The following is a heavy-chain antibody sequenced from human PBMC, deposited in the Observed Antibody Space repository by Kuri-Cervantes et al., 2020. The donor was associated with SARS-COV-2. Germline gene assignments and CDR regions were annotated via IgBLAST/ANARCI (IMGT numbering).Heavy chain of an antibody. CDR2: IWYDGSNK. CDR1: GFTFSSYG. D-gene: IGHD4-17*01. Sequence: GGSLRLSCAASGFTFSSYGMHWVRQAPGKGLEWVAVIWYDGSNKYYADSVKGRFTISRDNSKNTLYLQMNSLRAEDTAVYYCARGTRDYGDYSWFDPWGQGTLVTVSS. V-gene: IGHV3-33*01. CDR3: ARGTRDYGDYSWFDP. J-gene: IGHJ5*02.